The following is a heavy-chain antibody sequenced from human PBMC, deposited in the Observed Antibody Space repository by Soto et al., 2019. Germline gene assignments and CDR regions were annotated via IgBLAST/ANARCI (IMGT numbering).Heavy chain of an antibody. J-gene: IGHJ6*02. CDR1: GDSVSSNSAA. CDR2: TYYRSKWYN. Sequence: SQTLSLTCAISGDSVSSNSAAWTWIRQSPSRGLEWLGRTYYRSKWYNDYAVSVKSRITINPDTSKNQFSLQLNSVTPEDTAVYYCARVVAAAERGDYYYGMDVWGQGTTVTVSS. D-gene: IGHD6-13*01. V-gene: IGHV6-1*01. CDR3: ARVVAAAERGDYYYGMDV.